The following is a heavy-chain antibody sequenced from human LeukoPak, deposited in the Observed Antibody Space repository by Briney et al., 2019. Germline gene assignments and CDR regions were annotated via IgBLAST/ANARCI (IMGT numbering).Heavy chain of an antibody. J-gene: IGHJ4*02. CDR3: ARDRMGLGDSYYFDY. Sequence: GGSLRLPCAASGFTFSSYSMNWVRQAPGKGLEWVSSISSSSSYIYYADSVKGRFTISRDNAKNSLYLQMNSLRAEDTAVYYCARDRMGLGDSYYFDYWGQGTLVTVSS. V-gene: IGHV3-21*01. D-gene: IGHD2-21*02. CDR2: ISSSSSYI. CDR1: GFTFSSYS.